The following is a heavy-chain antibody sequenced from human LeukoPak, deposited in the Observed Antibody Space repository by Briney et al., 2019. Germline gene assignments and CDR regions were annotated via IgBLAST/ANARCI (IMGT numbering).Heavy chain of an antibody. V-gene: IGHV1-18*01. D-gene: IGHD3-9*01. CDR3: ARDRGYDILTGYYSDY. CDR2: ISAYNGNT. CDR1: GYTFTSYG. Sequence: GASVKVSCKASGYTFTSYGISWVRQAPGQGLEWMGWISAYNGNTNYAQKLQGRVTMTTDTSTSTAYMELRSLRSDDTAVYYCARDRGYDILTGYYSDYWGQGTLVTVSS. J-gene: IGHJ4*02.